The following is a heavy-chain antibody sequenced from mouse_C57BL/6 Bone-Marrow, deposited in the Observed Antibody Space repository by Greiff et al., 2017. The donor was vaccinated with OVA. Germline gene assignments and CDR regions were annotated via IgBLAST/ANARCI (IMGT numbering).Heavy chain of an antibody. V-gene: IGHV1-15*01. CDR1: GYTFTDYE. CDR3: TRQYYSNYVYFDY. J-gene: IGHJ2*01. Sequence: VQLQQSGAELVRPGASVTLSCKASGYTFTDYEMHWVKQTPVHGLEWIGAIDPETGGTAYNQKFKGKAILTADKSSSTADMELRSLTSEDSAVYYCTRQYYSNYVYFDYWGQGTTLTVSS. D-gene: IGHD2-5*01. CDR2: IDPETGGT.